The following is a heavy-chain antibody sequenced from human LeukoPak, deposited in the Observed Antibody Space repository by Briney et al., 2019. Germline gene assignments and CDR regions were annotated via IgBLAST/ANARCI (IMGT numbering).Heavy chain of an antibody. CDR1: GGSISSYY. D-gene: IGHD4/OR15-4a*01. CDR2: IYYSGST. V-gene: IGHV4-59*01. CDR3: ARGLSWFDP. Sequence: PSETLSLTCTVSGGSISSYYWSWIRQPPGKGLEWIGYIYYSGSTNYNPSLKSRVTISVDTSKNQFSLKLSSVTAADTVVYYCARGLSWFDPWGQGTLVTVSS. J-gene: IGHJ5*02.